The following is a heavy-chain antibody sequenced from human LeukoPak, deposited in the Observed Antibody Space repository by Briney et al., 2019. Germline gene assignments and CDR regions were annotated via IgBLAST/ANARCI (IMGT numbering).Heavy chain of an antibody. D-gene: IGHD1-26*01. Sequence: PGGSLRLSCAASGFTFDDYAMHWVRQAPGKGLEWVSGISWNSGSIGYADSVKGRFTISRDNAKNSLYLQMNSLRAEDTALYYCAKARGYYLPLAQIDYWGQGTLVTVSS. CDR1: GFTFDDYA. CDR3: AKARGYYLPLAQIDY. J-gene: IGHJ4*02. CDR2: ISWNSGSI. V-gene: IGHV3-9*01.